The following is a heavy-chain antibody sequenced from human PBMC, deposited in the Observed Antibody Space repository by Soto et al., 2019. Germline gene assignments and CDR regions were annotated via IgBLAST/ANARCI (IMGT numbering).Heavy chain of an antibody. V-gene: IGHV3-74*01. Sequence: GGSLRLSCEASGFSFSANSIRWVRQAPGKGLVWVSRINSDGSSTSYADSVKGRFTISRDNAKNTLYLQMNSLRAEDTAVYYCARGPFYGSSWGQGTLVTVSS. CDR1: GFSFSANS. J-gene: IGHJ4*02. D-gene: IGHD6-13*01. CDR3: ARGPFYGSS. CDR2: INSDGSST.